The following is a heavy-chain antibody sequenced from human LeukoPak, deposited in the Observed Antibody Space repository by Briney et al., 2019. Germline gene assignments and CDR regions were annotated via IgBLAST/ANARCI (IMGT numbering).Heavy chain of an antibody. CDR3: AKTDGDYAYFDY. D-gene: IGHD4-17*01. V-gene: IGHV3-9*03. Sequence: GGSLRLSCVASGFTFSNYLMNWVRQAPGKGLEWVSGISWNSGSIGYADSVKGRFTISRDNAKNSLYLQMNSLRAEDMALYYCAKTDGDYAYFDYWGQGTLVTVSS. J-gene: IGHJ4*02. CDR1: GFTFSNYL. CDR2: ISWNSGSI.